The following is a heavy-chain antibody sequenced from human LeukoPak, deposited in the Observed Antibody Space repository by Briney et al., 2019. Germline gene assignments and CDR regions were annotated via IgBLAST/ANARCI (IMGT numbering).Heavy chain of an antibody. CDR3: AKDRTVGASYWYFDL. D-gene: IGHD1-26*01. J-gene: IGHJ2*01. CDR1: GFSFSTYG. CDR2: IWYDGSKK. Sequence: GGSLRLSCAASGFSFSTYGMHWVRQAPGKGLEWVGVIWYDGSKKEYADFVKGRFTISRENSKNTLYLQMNTLRAEDTAIYYCAKDRTVGASYWYFDLWGRGTLVTVSS. V-gene: IGHV3-33*06.